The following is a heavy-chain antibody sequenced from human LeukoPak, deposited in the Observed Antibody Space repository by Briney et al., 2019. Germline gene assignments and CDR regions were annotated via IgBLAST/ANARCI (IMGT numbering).Heavy chain of an antibody. J-gene: IGHJ5*02. V-gene: IGHV7-4-1*02. CDR2: INTNTGNP. D-gene: IGHD2-2*02. CDR3: ARDIYCSSISCYIT. CDR1: GYTFTNYA. Sequence: ASVKVSCKASGYTFTNYAVNWVRQAPGQGLERMGWINTNTGNPTYAQGFTGRFVFSLDTSVSTAYLQISSLKAEDTAVYYCARDIYCSSISCYITWGQGTQVTVSP.